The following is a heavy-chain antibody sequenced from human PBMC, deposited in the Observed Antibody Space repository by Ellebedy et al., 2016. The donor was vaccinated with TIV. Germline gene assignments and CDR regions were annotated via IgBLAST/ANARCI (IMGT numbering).Heavy chain of an antibody. V-gene: IGHV3-33*01. CDR2: IWYDGSNQ. D-gene: IGHD1-26*01. J-gene: IGHJ4*02. Sequence: GESLKISCVASGFTFSSYGMNWVRQAPGKGLEWVAVIWYDGSNQYYADSVKGRFTISRDNSKNTLYLQMNSLRAEDTAVYYCARRGGGGAVGATFCDYWGQGTLVTVSS. CDR1: GFTFSSYG. CDR3: ARRGGGGAVGATFCDY.